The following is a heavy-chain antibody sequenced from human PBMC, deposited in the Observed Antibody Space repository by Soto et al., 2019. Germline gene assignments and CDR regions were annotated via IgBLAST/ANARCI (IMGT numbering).Heavy chain of an antibody. CDR1: GFTFSSYS. D-gene: IGHD4-4*01. J-gene: IGHJ5*02. V-gene: IGHV3-48*01. Sequence: GGSLRLSCAASGFTFSSYSMNWVLQAPGKGLEWVSYISSSSSTIYYADSVKGRFTISRDNAKNSLYLQTNSLRAEDTAVYYCARDHTTVTTWDSNWFDPWGQGTLVTVSS. CDR3: ARDHTTVTTWDSNWFDP. CDR2: ISSSSSTI.